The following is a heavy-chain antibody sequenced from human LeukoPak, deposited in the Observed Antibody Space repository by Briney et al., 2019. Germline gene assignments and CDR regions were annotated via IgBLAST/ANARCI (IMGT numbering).Heavy chain of an antibody. CDR3: ARSDSGSYYYYYYGMDV. CDR2: ISSSGSTI. D-gene: IGHD1-26*01. J-gene: IGHJ6*02. Sequence: GGSLRLSCAASGFTFSRYEMNWVRQAPGKGLEWVSYISSSGSTIYYADSVKGRFTISRDNAKNSLYLQMNSLRAEDTAVYYCARSDSGSYYYYYYGMDVWGQGTTVTVSS. V-gene: IGHV3-48*03. CDR1: GFTFSRYE.